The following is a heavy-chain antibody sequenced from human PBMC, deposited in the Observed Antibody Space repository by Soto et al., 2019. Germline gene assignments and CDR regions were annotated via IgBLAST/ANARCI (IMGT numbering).Heavy chain of an antibody. V-gene: IGHV5-51*01. D-gene: IGHD3-16*01. Sequence: PGESLKISCKCSVYSFTSYWIGWLRQMPGKGLEWMGIIYPGDSDTRYSPSFQGQVTISADKSISTAYLQWSSLKASDTAMYYCARLGGGYEGIPPNHNDYWGQGTLVTVSS. CDR2: IYPGDSDT. CDR3: ARLGGGYEGIPPNHNDY. J-gene: IGHJ4*02. CDR1: VYSFTSYW.